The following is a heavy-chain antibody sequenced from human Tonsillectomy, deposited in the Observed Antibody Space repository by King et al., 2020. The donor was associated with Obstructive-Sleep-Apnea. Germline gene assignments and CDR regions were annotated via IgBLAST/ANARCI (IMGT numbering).Heavy chain of an antibody. Sequence: VQLVESGGGVVQPGRSLRLSCTTSGFSFSTYGMHWVRQAPGKGLEWVAAIWNDGSNTYYADSVTGRFTISRDNSQNTLYLQINSLRAEDTAAYYCAKESWKYCSGGSCYFDCWGQGTLVIVSS. D-gene: IGHD2-15*01. CDR3: AKESWKYCSGGSCYFDC. V-gene: IGHV3-33*06. J-gene: IGHJ4*02. CDR2: IWNDGSNT. CDR1: GFSFSTYG.